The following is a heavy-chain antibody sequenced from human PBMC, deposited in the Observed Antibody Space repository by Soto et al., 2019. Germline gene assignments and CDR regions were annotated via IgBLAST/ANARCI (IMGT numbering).Heavy chain of an antibody. V-gene: IGHV1-69*13. Sequence: GASVKVSCKASGGTFSSYDISWVRQAPGQGLEWMGGIIPIFGTANYAQKFQGRVTITADESTSTAYMELSSLRSEDTAVYYCARDGSTVTSIESYYYYGMDVWGQGTTVTVSS. CDR1: GGTFSSYD. J-gene: IGHJ6*02. D-gene: IGHD4-17*01. CDR2: IIPIFGTA. CDR3: ARDGSTVTSIESYYYYGMDV.